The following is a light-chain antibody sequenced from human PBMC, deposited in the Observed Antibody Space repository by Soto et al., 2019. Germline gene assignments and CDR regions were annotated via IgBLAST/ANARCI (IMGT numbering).Light chain of an antibody. CDR2: GVS. V-gene: IGKV3-20*01. Sequence: EVVLTQSPGTPSLSPGDRATLSCRASQSVSSSQLAWYRQRPGQAPRLLIYGVSTRAAGIPDRFSGSGSGTDFTLTISRLEPEDFAVYYCQQYGSSVTFGPGTKVDIK. CDR3: QQYGSSVT. J-gene: IGKJ3*01. CDR1: QSVSSSQ.